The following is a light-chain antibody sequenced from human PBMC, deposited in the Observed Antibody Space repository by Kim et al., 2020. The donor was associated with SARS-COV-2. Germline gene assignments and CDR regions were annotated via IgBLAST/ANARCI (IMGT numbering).Light chain of an antibody. V-gene: IGKV1D-13*01. CDR1: QGMNNA. Sequence: AIQLTQSPSSLSASVGDRVTITCRAIQGMNNALAWYQQKPGKPPKLLMYDVSSLQSGVTPRFSGSGSGTDFTLTISNLQPEDFATYYCQQFSDYPLTFGPGTKVDIK. CDR3: QQFSDYPLT. J-gene: IGKJ3*01. CDR2: DVS.